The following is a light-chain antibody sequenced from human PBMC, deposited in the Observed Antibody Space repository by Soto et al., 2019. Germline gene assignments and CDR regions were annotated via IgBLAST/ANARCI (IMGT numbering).Light chain of an antibody. Sequence: IVMTQSPATLSVSPGERATLSCRASQSVDNNLAWYQHKPGQAPRLLIHGASTRASGIPARFSGSGSGTEFTLTISSLQSEDFAVYYCQQYGSSPYTFGQGTKLEIK. CDR2: GAS. CDR3: QQYGSSPYT. CDR1: QSVDNN. J-gene: IGKJ2*01. V-gene: IGKV3-15*01.